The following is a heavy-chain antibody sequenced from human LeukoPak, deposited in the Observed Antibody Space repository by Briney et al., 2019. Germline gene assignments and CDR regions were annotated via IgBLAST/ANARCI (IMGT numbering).Heavy chain of an antibody. J-gene: IGHJ4*02. Sequence: GGPLSPSWGAWDFSFSSQVIQGAPKPRGRGLGGVPVFSGSGGDTYYADSVKGRFTISRDNSKNTLNLQMNSLRAEDTALYYCAKDQNYESSGYYGGFDCWGQGTLVTVSS. CDR1: DFSFSSQV. D-gene: IGHD3-22*01. V-gene: IGHV3-23*01. CDR2: FSGSGGDT. CDR3: AKDQNYESSGYYGGFDC.